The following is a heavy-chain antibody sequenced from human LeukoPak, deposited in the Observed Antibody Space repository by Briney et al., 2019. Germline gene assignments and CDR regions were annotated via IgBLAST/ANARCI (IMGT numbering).Heavy chain of an antibody. Sequence: SETLSLTCTVSGGSISSGSYYWGWVRQPPGKGLEWIGSIYHSGSTYYNPSLKSRVTISVDTSKNQFSLKLSSVTAADTAVYYCARVYYYDSGQPCYFDYWGQGTLVTVSS. CDR3: ARVYYYDSGQPCYFDY. CDR2: IYHSGST. CDR1: GGSISSGSYY. J-gene: IGHJ4*02. D-gene: IGHD3-10*01. V-gene: IGHV4-39*01.